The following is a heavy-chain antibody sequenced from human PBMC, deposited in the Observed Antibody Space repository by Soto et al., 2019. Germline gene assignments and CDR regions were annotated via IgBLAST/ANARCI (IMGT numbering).Heavy chain of an antibody. D-gene: IGHD6-6*01. CDR2: IGTAGDP. CDR1: GFTFSSYD. V-gene: IGHV3-13*05. J-gene: IGHJ6*02. Sequence: PGGSLRLSCAASGFTFSSYDMHWVRQATGKGLEWVSAIGTAGDPYYPGSVKGRFTISRENAKNPLYLQMNSLRAGDTAVYYCARGSSSEDYYYGMDVWGQGTTVTVSS. CDR3: ARGSSSEDYYYGMDV.